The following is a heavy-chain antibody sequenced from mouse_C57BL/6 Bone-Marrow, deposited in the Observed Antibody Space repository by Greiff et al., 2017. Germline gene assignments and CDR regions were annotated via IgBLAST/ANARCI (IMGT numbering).Heavy chain of an antibody. D-gene: IGHD2-1*01. CDR1: GYTFTSYW. J-gene: IGHJ4*01. CDR2: IYPGSGST. CDR3: ARGGNYDYYAMEY. Sequence: QVQLQQPGAELVKPGASVKMSCKASGYTFTSYWITWVKQRPGQGLEWIGDIYPGSGSTNYNEKFKSKATLTVDTSSSTAYMQLSSLTSEDSAVYYCARGGNYDYYAMEYWGQGTSVTVSS. V-gene: IGHV1-55*01.